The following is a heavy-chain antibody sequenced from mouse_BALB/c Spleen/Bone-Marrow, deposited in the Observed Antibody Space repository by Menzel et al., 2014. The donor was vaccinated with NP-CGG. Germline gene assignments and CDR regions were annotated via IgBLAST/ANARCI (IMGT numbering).Heavy chain of an antibody. D-gene: IGHD2-4*01. CDR3: ARLYYDYDDVFYWYFDV. J-gene: IGHJ1*01. CDR1: GFDFSRYW. Sequence: EVKLVESGGGLVQPGGSLKLSCAASGFDFSRYWMSWVRQAPGKGLEWIGEINPDSSTINYTPSLKDKLIISRDNAKNTLYLQMSKVRSEDTALYYCARLYYDYDDVFYWYFDVWGAGTTVTVSS. CDR2: INPDSSTI. V-gene: IGHV4-1*02.